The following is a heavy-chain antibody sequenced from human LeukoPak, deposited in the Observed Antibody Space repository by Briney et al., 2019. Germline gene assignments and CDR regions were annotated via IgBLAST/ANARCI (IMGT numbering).Heavy chain of an antibody. D-gene: IGHD6-13*01. Sequence: SETLSLTCAVYGGSFSGYYWSWIRQPPGKGLEWIGEINHSGSTNYNPSLKSRVTISVDTSKNQFSLKLSSVTAGDTAVYYCARGRVAAAGTPGYWGQGTLVTVSS. J-gene: IGHJ4*02. CDR2: INHSGST. CDR1: GGSFSGYY. V-gene: IGHV4-34*01. CDR3: ARGRVAAAGTPGY.